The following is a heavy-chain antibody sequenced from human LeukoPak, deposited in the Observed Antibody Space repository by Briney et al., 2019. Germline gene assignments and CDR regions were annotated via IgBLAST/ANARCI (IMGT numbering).Heavy chain of an antibody. CDR3: AMMGYSSGWYFDY. V-gene: IGHV3-21*01. CDR2: ISSSSSYI. D-gene: IGHD6-19*01. Sequence: GGSLSPSCPPSGFTSSSLTMNWVRQVPGKGLGWVSSISSSSSYIYYADSVKGRFTISRDNAKNSLYLQMNSLRAEDTAVYYCAMMGYSSGWYFDYWGQGTLVTVSS. J-gene: IGHJ4*02. CDR1: GFTSSSLT.